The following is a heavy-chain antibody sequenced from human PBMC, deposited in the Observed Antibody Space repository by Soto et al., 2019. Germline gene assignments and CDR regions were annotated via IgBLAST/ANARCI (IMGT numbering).Heavy chain of an antibody. V-gene: IGHV1-2*02. CDR1: GYTFTGYY. D-gene: IGHD3-16*02. CDR2: INPNSGGT. J-gene: IGHJ6*02. CDR3: AREYDYVWGSYRFAIYSSGMDV. Sequence: ASVKVSCKASGYTFTGYYMHWVRQAPGQGLEWMGWINPNSGGTNYAQKFQGRVTMTRDTSISTAYMELSRLRSDDTDVYYCAREYDYVWGSYRFAIYSSGMDVWG.